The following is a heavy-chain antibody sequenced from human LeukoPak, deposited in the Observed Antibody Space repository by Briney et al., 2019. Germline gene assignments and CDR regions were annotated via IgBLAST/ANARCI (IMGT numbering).Heavy chain of an antibody. D-gene: IGHD2-2*01. CDR3: ASGTRYCSRTSCSAGWYFDL. J-gene: IGHJ2*01. CDR2: VYTSETT. V-gene: IGHV4-4*07. CDR1: GGSIINYY. Sequence: SETLSLTCTVSGGSIINYYWNWIRQPAGKGLEWIGRVYTSETTNYNPSLRSRVTMSLDTSKNQFSLKLSSVTAADTAVYFCASGTRYCSRTSCSAGWYFDLWGRGTLVSVSS.